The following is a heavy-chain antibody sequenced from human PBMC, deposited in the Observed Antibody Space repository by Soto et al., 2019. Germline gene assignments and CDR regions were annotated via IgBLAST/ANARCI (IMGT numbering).Heavy chain of an antibody. CDR1: GFTFSSYA. J-gene: IGHJ4*02. V-gene: IGHV3-30-3*01. Sequence: QVQLVGSGGGVVQPGGSLRLSCVASGFTFSSYAMHWVRQTPGKGLEWVAVISYDGANQYYADSVKGRFTISRDTSKNTLYLQMNSLRADDTAVYYCARGDNFYDSSGYYYWGQGTLVTVSS. CDR2: ISYDGANQ. CDR3: ARGDNFYDSSGYYY. D-gene: IGHD3-22*01.